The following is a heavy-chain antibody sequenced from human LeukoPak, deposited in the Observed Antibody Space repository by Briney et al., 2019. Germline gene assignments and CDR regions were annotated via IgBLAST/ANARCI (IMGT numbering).Heavy chain of an antibody. V-gene: IGHV3-30-3*01. J-gene: IGHJ4*02. CDR1: GFTFSSYA. Sequence: GGSLRLSCAASGFTFSSYAMHWVRQAPGKGLEWVAVISYDGSNKYYADSVKGRFTISRDNSKNTLYLQMNSLRAEDTAVYYCARAPGLGSGSAFDSWGQGTLVTVSS. CDR3: ARAPGLGSGSAFDS. D-gene: IGHD3-10*01. CDR2: ISYDGSNK.